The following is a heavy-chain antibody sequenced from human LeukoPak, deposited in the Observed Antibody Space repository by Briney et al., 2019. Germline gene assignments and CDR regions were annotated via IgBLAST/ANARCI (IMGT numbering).Heavy chain of an antibody. J-gene: IGHJ4*02. CDR1: GYTFTSYG. CDR2: IIPIFGTA. CDR3: ARLRIAVAGPHFDY. V-gene: IGHV1-69*06. Sequence: SVKVSCKASGYTFTSYGISWVRQAPGQGLEWMGGIIPIFGTANYAQKFQGRVTITADKSTSTAYMELSSLRSEDTAVYYCARLRIAVAGPHFDYWGQGTLVTVSS. D-gene: IGHD6-19*01.